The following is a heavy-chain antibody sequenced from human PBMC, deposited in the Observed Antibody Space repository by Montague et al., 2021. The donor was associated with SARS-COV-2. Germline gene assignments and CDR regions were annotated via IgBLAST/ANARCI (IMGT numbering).Heavy chain of an antibody. CDR2: IKHSGST. D-gene: IGHD6-13*01. Sequence: SETLSLTCAVYGGSFSGDYWSWIRQPPGKGLEWIGEIKHSGSTNYNPSLKSRVTISVDTSKNQFSLKLSFVTAADTAVYYCARDSIAAAGTDYWGQGTLVTVSS. CDR1: GGSFSGDY. CDR3: ARDSIAAAGTDY. V-gene: IGHV4-34*01. J-gene: IGHJ4*02.